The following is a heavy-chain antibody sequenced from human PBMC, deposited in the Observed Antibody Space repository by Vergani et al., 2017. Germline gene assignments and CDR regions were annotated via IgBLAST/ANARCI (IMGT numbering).Heavy chain of an antibody. J-gene: IGHJ4*02. D-gene: IGHD3-22*01. CDR3: ARLYYYDSSGSFDY. Sequence: EVQLVESGGGLVQPGRSLRLSCAASGFTFDDYAMHWVRQAPGKGLEWVSGISWNSGSTGYADSVKGRFTNSRDNAKNSLYLQMNSLSAEDTALYYCARLYYYDSSGSFDYWGQGTLVTVSS. CDR1: GFTFDDYA. CDR2: ISWNSGST. V-gene: IGHV3-9*01.